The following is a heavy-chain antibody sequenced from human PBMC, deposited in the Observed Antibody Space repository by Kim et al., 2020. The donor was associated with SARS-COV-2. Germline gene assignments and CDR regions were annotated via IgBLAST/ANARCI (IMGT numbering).Heavy chain of an antibody. V-gene: IGHV1-24*01. CDR2: FDPDDGET. J-gene: IGHJ5*02. CDR3: ATASPFGLIASNWFDP. CDR1: GYTLTELS. Sequence: ASVKVSCKVSGYTLTELSMHWVRQAPGKGLEWMGGFDPDDGETIYAQKFQGRVTMTEDTSTDTAYMELSSLRSEDTAVYYCATASPFGLIASNWFDPWGQGTLVTVSS. D-gene: IGHD3-16*01.